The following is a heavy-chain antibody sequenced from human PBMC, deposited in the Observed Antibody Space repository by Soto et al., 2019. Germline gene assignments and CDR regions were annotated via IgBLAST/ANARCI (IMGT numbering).Heavy chain of an antibody. V-gene: IGHV3-73*01. CDR3: TTRDLGYCSGGSCYVVDFDY. Sequence: VGSLRLSCAASWFTFSGSAMHWVRQASGKGLEWVGRIRSKANSYATAYAASVKGRFTISRDDSKNTAYLQMNSLKTEDTAVYYCTTRDLGYCSGGSCYVVDFDYWGQGTLVTVSS. J-gene: IGHJ4*02. CDR1: WFTFSGSA. D-gene: IGHD2-15*01. CDR2: IRSKANSYAT.